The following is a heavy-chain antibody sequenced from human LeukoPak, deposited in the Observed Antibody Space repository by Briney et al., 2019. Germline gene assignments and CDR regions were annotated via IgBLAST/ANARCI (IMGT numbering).Heavy chain of an antibody. Sequence: GGSLGLSCAASGFTFSSYAMSWVRQAPGKGLEWVSAISGSGGSTYYADSVKGRFTISRDNSKNTLYLQMNSLRAEDTAVYYCAKDSSSGWFGTYYFDYWGQGTLVTVSS. CDR3: AKDSSSGWFGTYYFDY. CDR1: GFTFSSYA. CDR2: ISGSGGST. D-gene: IGHD6-19*01. J-gene: IGHJ4*02. V-gene: IGHV3-23*01.